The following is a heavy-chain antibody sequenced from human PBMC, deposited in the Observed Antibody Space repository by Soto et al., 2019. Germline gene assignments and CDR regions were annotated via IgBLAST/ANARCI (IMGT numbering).Heavy chain of an antibody. CDR2: MNPNNGDT. CDR1: GYTFTNYH. V-gene: IGHV1-8*01. CDR3: ARGITAGVDY. D-gene: IGHD3-10*01. J-gene: IGHJ4*02. Sequence: ASVKVSCKASGYTFTNYHINWVRQATGQGLEWMGWMNPNNGDTGYAENFQVRVTMTRGTSISTAYMELSSLRSEDTAVYYCARGITAGVDYWGQGTLVTVSS.